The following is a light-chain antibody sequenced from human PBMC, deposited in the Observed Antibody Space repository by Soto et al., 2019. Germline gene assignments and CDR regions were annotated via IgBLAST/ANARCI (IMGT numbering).Light chain of an antibody. V-gene: IGKV3D-15*01. CDR1: QSVSSN. J-gene: IGKJ3*01. CDR2: DAS. CDR3: QHYNSWPT. Sequence: EIVMTQSPATLSVSPGEGATLSCRASQSVSSNLAWYQQKPGQAPRLLIYDASTRATGVPARFSGYGSGTDFILTISSLQSDDSALYYCQHYNSWPTFGPGTKVEIK.